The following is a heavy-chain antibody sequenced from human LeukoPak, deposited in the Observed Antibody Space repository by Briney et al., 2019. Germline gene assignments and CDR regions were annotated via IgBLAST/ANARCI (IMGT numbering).Heavy chain of an antibody. V-gene: IGHV4-59*01. Sequence: SETLSLTCIVSGGSISSYYWSWIRQPPGKGLEWIGYIYYSGSTNYNPSLKSRVTISLDTSKNQFSLKLNSVTAADTAVYYCATESCGSTSCDFDYWGQGTLVTVSS. CDR3: ATESCGSTSCDFDY. CDR1: GGSISSYY. D-gene: IGHD2-2*01. CDR2: IYYSGST. J-gene: IGHJ4*02.